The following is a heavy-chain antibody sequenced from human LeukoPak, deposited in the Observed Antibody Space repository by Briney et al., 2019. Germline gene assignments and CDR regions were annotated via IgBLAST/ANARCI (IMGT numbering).Heavy chain of an antibody. CDR2: ISYDGRDN. J-gene: IGHJ3*02. V-gene: IGHV3-30*04. CDR1: GFTFSSYA. D-gene: IGHD3-22*01. CDR3: ARRAYYDSSGYDFYDAFDI. Sequence: GGSLRLSCAASGFTFSSYAMHWVRQAPGKGLEWVTVISYDGRDNYYADSVKGRFTISRDNSKNTLYLQMNSLRAEGTAVYYCARRAYYDSSGYDFYDAFDIWGQGTMVTVSS.